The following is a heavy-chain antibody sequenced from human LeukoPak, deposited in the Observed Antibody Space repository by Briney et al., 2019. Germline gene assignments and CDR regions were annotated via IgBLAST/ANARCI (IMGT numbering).Heavy chain of an antibody. J-gene: IGHJ4*02. Sequence: GGSLRLSCAASGFTFSSYSMNWVRQAPGKGLEWVSYISSSSSTIYYVDSVKGRFTISRDNAKNSLYLQMNSLRAEDAAVYYCARGGGGSCLYWGQGTLVTVSS. CDR1: GFTFSSYS. CDR2: ISSSSSTI. CDR3: ARGGGGSCLY. D-gene: IGHD2-15*01. V-gene: IGHV3-48*04.